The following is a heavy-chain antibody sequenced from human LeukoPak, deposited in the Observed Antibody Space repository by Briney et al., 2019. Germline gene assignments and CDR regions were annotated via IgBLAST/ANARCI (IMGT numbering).Heavy chain of an antibody. V-gene: IGHV1-8*01. D-gene: IGHD3-22*01. Sequence: ASVKVSCKASGYTFTTYDINWVRQATGQGLEWMGWMNPHSGNTGYAQNFQGRVTMTRNTSIGTAYMGLSSLRSEDTAVYYCARGFRSDSSGRKFDCWGQGTLVTVSS. J-gene: IGHJ4*02. CDR3: ARGFRSDSSGRKFDC. CDR1: GYTFTTYD. CDR2: MNPHSGNT.